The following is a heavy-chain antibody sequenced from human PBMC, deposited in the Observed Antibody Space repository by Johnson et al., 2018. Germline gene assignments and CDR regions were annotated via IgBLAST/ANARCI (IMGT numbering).Heavy chain of an antibody. CDR2: IIPIFGTA. Sequence: QVQLVQSGAEVKKPGSSVKVSCKASGGTFSSYAISWVRQAPGQGLEWMGGIIPIFGTANYAQKFQGRVTMTRNTSKSTTYMDLSSLSSEDTAVYYCARDPSWYYYGMDVWGQGTTVTVSS. CDR3: ARDPSWYYYGMDV. J-gene: IGHJ6*02. V-gene: IGHV1-69*06. CDR1: GGTFSSYA.